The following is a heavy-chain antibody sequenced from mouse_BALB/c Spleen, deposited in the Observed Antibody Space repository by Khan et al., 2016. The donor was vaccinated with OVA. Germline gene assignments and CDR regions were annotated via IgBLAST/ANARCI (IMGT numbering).Heavy chain of an antibody. CDR1: GFTFSAYG. D-gene: IGHD4-1*01. J-gene: IGHJ3*01. Sequence: EVELVESGGDLVKPGGSLRLSCATSGFTFSAYGMSWVRQTPDKRLEWVATINSDGYSTYYPDPVTGRFTITNNTADNTLYLQISSLKSEDTAIYYCASYLTGSFAYWGQGTLVTVSA. CDR3: ASYLTGSFAY. V-gene: IGHV5-6*01. CDR2: INSDGYST.